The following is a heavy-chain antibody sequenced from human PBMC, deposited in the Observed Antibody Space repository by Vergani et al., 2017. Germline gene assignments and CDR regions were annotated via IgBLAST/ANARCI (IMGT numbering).Heavy chain of an antibody. J-gene: IGHJ4*02. CDR2: IYYSGST. Sequence: QLQLQESGPGLVKPSETLSLTCTVSGGSISSSSYYWGWLRQPPGKGLEWIGSIYYSGSTYYNPSLKSRVTISVDTSKNQFSLKLSSVTAADTAVYYCASYGGNAWFDYWGQGTLVTVSS. D-gene: IGHD4-23*01. V-gene: IGHV4-39*01. CDR3: ASYGGNAWFDY. CDR1: GGSISSSSYY.